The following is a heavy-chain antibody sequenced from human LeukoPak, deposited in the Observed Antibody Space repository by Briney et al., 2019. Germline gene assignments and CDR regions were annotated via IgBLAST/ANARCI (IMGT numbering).Heavy chain of an antibody. CDR1: GFTFSSYS. CDR3: GRQDVTMIVVVMTAVPYYLDV. V-gene: IGHV4-34*08. J-gene: IGHJ6*03. Sequence: PGGTLRLSCAASGFTFSSYSMNWIRQTPGKGLEWIGEMNPSGSTSYNPSLKSRVTISVDTSKNQFSLKLSSVTAADTADCARGRQDVTMIVVVMTAVPYYLDVWGKGTTVTVS. D-gene: IGHD3-22*01. CDR2: MNPSGST.